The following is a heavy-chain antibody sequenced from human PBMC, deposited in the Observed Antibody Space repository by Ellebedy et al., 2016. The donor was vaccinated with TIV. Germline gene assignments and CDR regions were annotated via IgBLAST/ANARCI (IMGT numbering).Heavy chain of an antibody. CDR2: ISAYNGNT. D-gene: IGHD3-10*01. CDR3: AREFSALWFGESLSGMDV. V-gene: IGHV1-18*01. J-gene: IGHJ6*02. CDR1: RYTFTSYG. Sequence: ASVQVSCKASRYTFTSYGISWVRQAPGQGLEWMGWISAYNGNTNYAQTLQGRVTMTTETSTSTAYMELRSLRSDDTAVYYCAREFSALWFGESLSGMDVWGQGTTVTVSS.